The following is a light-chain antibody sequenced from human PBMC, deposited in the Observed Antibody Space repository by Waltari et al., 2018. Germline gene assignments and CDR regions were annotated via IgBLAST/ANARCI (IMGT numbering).Light chain of an antibody. CDR2: KAD. Sequence: QTVVTQEPSLSVSPGGTVTLTCALSSGPVSTTSYATWYQQSPGPAPRTLVYKADSRSSGVPDRFSGSILGNKAALTITGAQADDESDYYCALYMGSGIWVFGGGTKLTVL. V-gene: IGLV8-61*01. J-gene: IGLJ3*02. CDR3: ALYMGSGIWV. CDR1: SGPVSTTSY.